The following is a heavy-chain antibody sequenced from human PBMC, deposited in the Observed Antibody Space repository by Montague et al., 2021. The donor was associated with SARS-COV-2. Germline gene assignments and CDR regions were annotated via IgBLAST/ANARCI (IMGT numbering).Heavy chain of an antibody. Sequence: SETLSLTCAVYGGSFSDYHWTWIRQPPGEGLEWIGQINYGGSTKYNPSLKSRVTISIDTSENQFSLKLTSVTAADTAVYYCARGAPGYWGQGTLVTVSS. V-gene: IGHV4-34*01. CDR3: ARGAPGY. CDR1: GGSFSDYH. D-gene: IGHD1-1*01. CDR2: INYGGST. J-gene: IGHJ4*02.